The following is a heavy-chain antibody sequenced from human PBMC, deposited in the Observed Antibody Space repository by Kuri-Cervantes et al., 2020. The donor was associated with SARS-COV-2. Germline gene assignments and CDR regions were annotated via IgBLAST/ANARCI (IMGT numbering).Heavy chain of an antibody. D-gene: IGHD3-3*01. J-gene: IGHJ3*02. V-gene: IGHV1-8*03. CDR1: GGTFTSYD. CDR3: ARVVTYYDFWSGYYTNAFDI. CDR2: MNPNSGNT. Sequence: ASVKDSCKASGGTFTSYDINWVRQATGQGLEWMGWMNPNSGNTGYAQKFQGRVTITRNTSISTAYMELSSLRSEDTAVYYCARVVTYYDFWSGYYTNAFDIWGQGTMVTVSS.